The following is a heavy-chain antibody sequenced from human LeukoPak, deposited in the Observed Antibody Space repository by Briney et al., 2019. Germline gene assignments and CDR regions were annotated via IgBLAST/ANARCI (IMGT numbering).Heavy chain of an antibody. Sequence: GGSLRLSCAASGFTFSSYAMHWVRQAPGKGLEWVVVISYDGSNKYYADSVKGRFTISRDNSKNTLYLQMNSLRAEDTAVYYCASPGIAAAGDYWGQGTLVTVSS. V-gene: IGHV3-30*04. CDR3: ASPGIAAAGDY. CDR1: GFTFSSYA. CDR2: ISYDGSNK. J-gene: IGHJ4*02. D-gene: IGHD6-13*01.